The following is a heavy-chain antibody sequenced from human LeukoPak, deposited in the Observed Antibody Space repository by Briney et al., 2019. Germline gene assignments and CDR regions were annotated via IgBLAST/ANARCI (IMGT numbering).Heavy chain of an antibody. D-gene: IGHD6-13*01. CDR1: GFTFSSYW. Sequence: GGSLRLSCAASGFTFSSYWMSWVRQAPGKGXXXXXXXKQDGSEKYYVDSVKGRFTISRDNAKNSLYLQMNSLRAEDTAVYYCARDQGVIAAAGTLVDYWGQGTLVTVSS. J-gene: IGHJ4*02. CDR2: XKQDGSEK. CDR3: ARDQGVIAAAGTLVDY. V-gene: IGHV3-7*01.